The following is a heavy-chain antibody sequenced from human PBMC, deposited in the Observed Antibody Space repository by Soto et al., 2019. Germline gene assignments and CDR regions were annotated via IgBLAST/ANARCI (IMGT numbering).Heavy chain of an antibody. Sequence: EVQLVESGGGLVQPGGSLRLSCAASGFTFSSYEMNWVXQAPGKGLEWVSYISSSGSTIYYADSVKGRFTISRDNAKNSLYLQMNSLRAEDTAVYYCASLSWNVDYWGQGTLVTVSS. CDR1: GFTFSSYE. V-gene: IGHV3-48*03. CDR3: ASLSWNVDY. CDR2: ISSSGSTI. D-gene: IGHD1-1*01. J-gene: IGHJ4*02.